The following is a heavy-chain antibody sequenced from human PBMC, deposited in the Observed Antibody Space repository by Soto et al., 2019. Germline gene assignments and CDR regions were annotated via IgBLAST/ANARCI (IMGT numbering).Heavy chain of an antibody. CDR2: ISGSGGST. D-gene: IGHD3-10*01. CDR3: AKDLSITGAFDI. V-gene: IGHV3-23*01. J-gene: IGHJ3*02. Sequence: EVQLLESGGGLVQPGGSLSLSCSASGFTFSTYAMSWVRQAPGKGLEWVSAISGSGGSTYYADSVKGRFTISIDHSKNTVELQMNSLRAEDTAVYYCAKDLSITGAFDIWGQGTMVTVSS. CDR1: GFTFSTYA.